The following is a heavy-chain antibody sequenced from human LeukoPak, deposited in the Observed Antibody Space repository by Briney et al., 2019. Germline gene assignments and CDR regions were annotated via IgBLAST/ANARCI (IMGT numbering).Heavy chain of an antibody. V-gene: IGHV3-48*03. CDR3: ARADLSGSYFHPHFLDY. D-gene: IGHD1-26*01. J-gene: IGHJ4*02. CDR2: ISSSGSTI. Sequence: GGSLRLSCAASGFTFSSYEMNWVRQAPGKGLEWVSYISSSGSTIYYADSVKGRFTIPRDNAKNSLYLQMNSLRAEDTAMYYCARADLSGSYFHPHFLDYWGQGTLVTVSS. CDR1: GFTFSSYE.